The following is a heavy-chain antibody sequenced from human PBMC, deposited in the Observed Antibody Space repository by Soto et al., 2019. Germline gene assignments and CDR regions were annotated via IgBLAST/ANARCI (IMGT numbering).Heavy chain of an antibody. D-gene: IGHD3-16*02. Sequence: EVQLVESGGGLVKPGGSLRLSCAASGFTFSSYIMNWVRQAPGKGLEWVSSISSSSSYIYYADSVKGRFTISRDNAKNSLSLQINSLRAEDTAVYYCARVLDYDYVWGSYPLNWFDPWGQGTLVTVSS. CDR2: ISSSSSYI. J-gene: IGHJ5*02. CDR3: ARVLDYDYVWGSYPLNWFDP. CDR1: GFTFSSYI. V-gene: IGHV3-21*01.